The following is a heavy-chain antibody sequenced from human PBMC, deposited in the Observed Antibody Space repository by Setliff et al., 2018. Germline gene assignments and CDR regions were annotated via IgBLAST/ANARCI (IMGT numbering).Heavy chain of an antibody. J-gene: IGHJ5*02. CDR2: IYYTGDP. D-gene: IGHD3-22*01. CDR3: ARAAKYDSSSYYGLWLDP. Sequence: SETLSLTCSVTGDSMSNFFWGWIRQPPGKGLEWIGSIYYTGDPYYNPSLKSRVTISVDTSKNQFSLKLSSVTAADTAVYYCARAAKYDSSSYYGLWLDPWGQGTLVTVSS. CDR1: GDSMSNFF. V-gene: IGHV4-39*07.